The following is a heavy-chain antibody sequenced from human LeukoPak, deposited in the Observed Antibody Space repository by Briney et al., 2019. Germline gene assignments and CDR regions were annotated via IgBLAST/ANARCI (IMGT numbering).Heavy chain of an antibody. D-gene: IGHD1-26*01. V-gene: IGHV4-59*01. CDR2: IYYSGST. CDR3: AGGRMADIVGATTVDY. CDR1: GGSISSYY. J-gene: IGHJ4*02. Sequence: PSETLSLTCTVSGGSISSYYWSWIRQPPGKGLEWIGYIYYSGSTNYNPSLKSRVTISVDTSKNQFSLKLSSVTAADTAVYYCAGGRMADIVGATTVDYWGQGTLVTVSS.